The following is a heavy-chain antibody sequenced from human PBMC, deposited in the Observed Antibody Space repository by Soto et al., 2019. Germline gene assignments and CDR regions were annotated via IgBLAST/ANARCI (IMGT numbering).Heavy chain of an antibody. CDR2: INPNSGGT. CDR1: GYTCTGYD. CDR3: ARVRIQFWFDAFAI. D-gene: IGHD5-18*01. Sequence: ASVKVSCTASGYTCTGYDMHWSPQARGQGVEGMGWINPNSGGTNYAQKFQARVTMTRDTSISTAYMGLSGLRSDATAMYFWARVRIQFWFDAFAIWGQGTMVTVSS. V-gene: IGHV1-2*02. J-gene: IGHJ3*02.